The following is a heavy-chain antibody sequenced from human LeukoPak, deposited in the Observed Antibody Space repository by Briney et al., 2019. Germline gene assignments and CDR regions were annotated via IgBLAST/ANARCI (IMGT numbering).Heavy chain of an antibody. CDR1: GFTFDDYA. CDR2: ISWNSGSI. J-gene: IGHJ6*02. D-gene: IGHD1-26*01. V-gene: IGHV3-9*01. Sequence: GGSLRLSCAASGFTFDDYAMNWVRQAPGKGLEWVSGISWNSGSIGYADSVKGRFTISRDNAKNSLYLQMNSLRAEDTALYYCAKSEATLTDYYYGMDVWGQGTTVTVSS. CDR3: AKSEATLTDYYYGMDV.